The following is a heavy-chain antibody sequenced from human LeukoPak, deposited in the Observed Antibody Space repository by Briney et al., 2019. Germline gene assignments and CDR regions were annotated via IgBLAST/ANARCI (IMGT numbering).Heavy chain of an antibody. Sequence: GGSLRLSCAASGFTFSSFAMSWVRQAPGKGLEWVSTISGSGSNTYYADSVKGRFTISRDNSKNTFYLQINSLRAEDTAVYYCAKPLYSRGPVGYWGQGTLVTVSS. CDR3: AKPLYSRGPVGY. V-gene: IGHV3-23*01. J-gene: IGHJ4*02. CDR2: ISGSGSNT. D-gene: IGHD6-13*01. CDR1: GFTFSSFA.